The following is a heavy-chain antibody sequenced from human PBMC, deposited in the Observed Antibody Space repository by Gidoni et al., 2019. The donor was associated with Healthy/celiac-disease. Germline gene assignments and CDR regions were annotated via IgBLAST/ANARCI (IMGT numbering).Heavy chain of an antibody. Sequence: EVQLLESGGGLVQPGGSLILSCAASGFTFRRSAMSWVSQAPGKGLAWVSSISVSGGSKYYADSVKGRFTISRDNSKNTLYLQMNSLRAEDTAVYYCAKEYGDRGEEPQLPYNWFDPWGQGTLVTVSS. CDR1: GFTFRRSA. CDR2: ISVSGGSK. D-gene: IGHD4-17*01. V-gene: IGHV3-23*01. CDR3: AKEYGDRGEEPQLPYNWFDP. J-gene: IGHJ5*02.